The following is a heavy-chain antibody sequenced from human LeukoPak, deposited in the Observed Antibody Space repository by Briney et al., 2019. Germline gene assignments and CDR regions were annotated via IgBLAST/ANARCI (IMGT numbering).Heavy chain of an antibody. V-gene: IGHV3-30*02. Sequence: PGGSLRLSCAASGFTFSSYGMHWVRQAPGKGLEWVAFIRYDGSNKDYADSVKGRFTISRDNSKNTLYLQMNSLRAEDTAVYYCANQLTYYYDSSGYYDADAFDIWGQGTMVTVSS. CDR3: ANQLTYYYDSSGYYDADAFDI. CDR1: GFTFSSYG. CDR2: IRYDGSNK. D-gene: IGHD3-22*01. J-gene: IGHJ3*02.